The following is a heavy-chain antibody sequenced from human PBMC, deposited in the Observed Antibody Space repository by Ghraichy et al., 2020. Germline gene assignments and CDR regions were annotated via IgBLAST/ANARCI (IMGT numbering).Heavy chain of an antibody. CDR2: INHTGST. V-gene: IGHV4-34*01. CDR3: ARGDFSNNGDIFYYGMDV. CDR1: RGSFSGYY. D-gene: IGHD4-11*01. Sequence: SETLSLTCAVYRGSFSGYYWTWIRQSPGTGLEWIGEINHTGSTKYNPSLKSRITMSLDASKNQFSLRLNSVTAADTAVYYCARGDFSNNGDIFYYGMDVWDQGTTVTVSS. J-gene: IGHJ6*02.